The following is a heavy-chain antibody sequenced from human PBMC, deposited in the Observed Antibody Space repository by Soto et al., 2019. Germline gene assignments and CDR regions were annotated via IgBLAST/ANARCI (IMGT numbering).Heavy chain of an antibody. D-gene: IGHD6-19*01. V-gene: IGHV5-51*01. CDR1: GYSFTSYW. Sequence: PGESLKISCKGSGYSFTSYWIGWVRQMPGKGLEWMGIIYPGASDTRYSPSFQGQVTISADKSISTAYLQWSSLKASDTAMYYCARQAISSGWYPYYFDYWGQGTLVTVSS. CDR3: ARQAISSGWYPYYFDY. J-gene: IGHJ4*02. CDR2: IYPGASDT.